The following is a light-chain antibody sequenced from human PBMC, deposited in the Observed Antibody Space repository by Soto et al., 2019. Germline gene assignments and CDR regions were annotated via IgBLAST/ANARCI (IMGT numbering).Light chain of an antibody. V-gene: IGLV2-14*03. CDR2: DVS. Sequence: QSELTXPAYVSGSPGQSITISCPGTSIDVGCYDYVSWYQHHPGKAPKLMIYDVSNRPSGVSNRFSGSKSGNTASLTISGLQAEDEADYYCCSHTGSSYVFGTGTKVTVL. J-gene: IGLJ1*01. CDR1: SIDVGCYDY. CDR3: CSHTGSSYV.